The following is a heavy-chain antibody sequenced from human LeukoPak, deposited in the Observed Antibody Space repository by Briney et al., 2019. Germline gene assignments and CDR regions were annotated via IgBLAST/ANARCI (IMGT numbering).Heavy chain of an antibody. CDR2: IYYSGST. J-gene: IGHJ4*02. Sequence: PSETLSLTCTVSGGSISSYYWSWIRQPPGKGLEWIGSIYYSGSTYYNPSLKSRVTISVDTSKNQFSLKLSSVTAADTAVYYCARLTDFWSGYSPSYYFDYWGQGTLVTVSS. CDR1: GGSISSYY. CDR3: ARLTDFWSGYSPSYYFDY. D-gene: IGHD3-3*01. V-gene: IGHV4-59*05.